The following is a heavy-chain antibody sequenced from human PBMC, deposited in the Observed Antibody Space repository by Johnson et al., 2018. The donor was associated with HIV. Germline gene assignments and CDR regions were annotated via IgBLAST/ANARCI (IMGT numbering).Heavy chain of an antibody. V-gene: IGHV3-66*01. CDR3: AKAERITMIVVVISAFDI. CDR1: GFTFSSNY. CDR2: IYSGGST. J-gene: IGHJ3*02. D-gene: IGHD3-22*01. Sequence: VQLVESGGGVVQPGRSLRLSCAASGFTFSSNYMSWVRQAPGKGLEWVSVIYSGGSTYYADSVKGRFTISRDNSKNTLYLQMNSLRAEDTAVYYCAKAERITMIVVVISAFDIWGQGTMVTVSS.